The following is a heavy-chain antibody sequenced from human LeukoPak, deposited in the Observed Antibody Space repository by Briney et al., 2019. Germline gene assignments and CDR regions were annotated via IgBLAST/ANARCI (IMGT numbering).Heavy chain of an antibody. J-gene: IGHJ4*02. CDR2: ISYDGSNK. V-gene: IGHV3-30-3*01. Sequence: GRSLRLSCAASGFTFSSYAMHWVRQAPGKGLEWVAVISYDGSNKYYADSVKGRFTISRDNSKNTLNLQMNSLRAEDTAVYYCASGGKFDDYGDYENIFDYWGQGTLVTVSS. CDR3: ASGGKFDDYGDYENIFDY. D-gene: IGHD4-17*01. CDR1: GFTFSSYA.